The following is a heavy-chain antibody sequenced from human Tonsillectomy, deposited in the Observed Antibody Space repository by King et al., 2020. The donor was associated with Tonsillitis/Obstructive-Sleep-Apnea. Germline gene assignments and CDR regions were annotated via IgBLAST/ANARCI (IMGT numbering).Heavy chain of an antibody. CDR3: ARVSQYCSGGSCYDY. CDR1: GGSISSYY. D-gene: IGHD2-15*01. Sequence: QLQESGPGLVKPSETLSLTCTVSGGSISSYYWSWIRPPPGKGLEWLGYIYYSGSTNYNPSLQSRVTISVDTSKHQFSLKLSSVTAADTAVYYCARVSQYCSGGSCYDYWGQGTLVTVSS. CDR2: IYYSGST. V-gene: IGHV4-59*01. J-gene: IGHJ4*02.